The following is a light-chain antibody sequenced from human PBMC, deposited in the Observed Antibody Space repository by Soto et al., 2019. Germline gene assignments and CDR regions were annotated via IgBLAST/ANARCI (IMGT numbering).Light chain of an antibody. CDR2: LNSDGSH. CDR3: QTWGPGLVV. V-gene: IGLV4-69*01. Sequence: QLVLTQSPSASASLGASVKLTCTLSSGHSNYAIAWHQQQSEKGPRYLMKLNSDGSHSKGDGIPDRFSGSSSGAERYLTISSLQSEDEADYYCQTWGPGLVVFGGGTKVTVL. J-gene: IGLJ2*01. CDR1: SGHSNYA.